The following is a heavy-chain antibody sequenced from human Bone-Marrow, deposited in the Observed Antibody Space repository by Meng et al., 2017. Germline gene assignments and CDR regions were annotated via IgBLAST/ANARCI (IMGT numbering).Heavy chain of an antibody. D-gene: IGHD3-10*01. Sequence: QLQLQESGSGLVKPSQTLSLTCTVPGGSISSGDYYWSWIRQPPGKGLEWIGYIYYSGSTYYNPSLKSRVTTSADTSKNQFSLKLSSVTAADTAVYYCARGVGVGRKYYFDYWGQGTLVTVSS. J-gene: IGHJ4*02. CDR1: GGSISSGDYY. CDR3: ARGVGVGRKYYFDY. CDR2: IYYSGST. V-gene: IGHV4-30-4*01.